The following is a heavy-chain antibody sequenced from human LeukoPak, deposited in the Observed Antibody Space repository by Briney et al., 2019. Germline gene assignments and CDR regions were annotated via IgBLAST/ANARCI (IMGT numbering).Heavy chain of an antibody. CDR3: ARDPPGSSPLHDAFDI. Sequence: HPGGSLRLSCAASGFTFSSYAMSWVRQAPGKGLEWVSAISGSGGSTYYADSVKGRFTISRDNSKNTLYLQMNSLRAEDTAVYYCARDPPGSSPLHDAFDIWGQGTVVTVSS. CDR1: GFTFSSYA. D-gene: IGHD3-10*01. J-gene: IGHJ3*02. V-gene: IGHV3-23*01. CDR2: ISGSGGST.